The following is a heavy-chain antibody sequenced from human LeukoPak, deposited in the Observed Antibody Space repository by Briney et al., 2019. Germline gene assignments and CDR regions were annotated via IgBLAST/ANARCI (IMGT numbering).Heavy chain of an antibody. D-gene: IGHD3-22*01. CDR1: GFTFNNYA. V-gene: IGHV3-23*01. Sequence: GGSLSLSCAPSGFTFNNYAMTSVRQAPGKGLESVSLISDNGLITYYAASVKGRFTISRDHCESTLYLQMDSLRAEATAAYYCARDRRTITMIVLIAVPGPSHFFDSWGQGTLVTVSS. CDR2: ISDNGLIT. CDR3: ARDRRTITMIVLIAVPGPSHFFDS. J-gene: IGHJ4*02.